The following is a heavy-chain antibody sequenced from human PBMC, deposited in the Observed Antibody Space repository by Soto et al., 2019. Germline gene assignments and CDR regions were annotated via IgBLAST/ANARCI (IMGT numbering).Heavy chain of an antibody. CDR1: GGSIISYY. J-gene: IGHJ3*02. Sequence: TSETLSRTYTVSGGSIISYYGSWIRQPPGKGLEWIGYIYYSGSTNYNPSLKSRVTISVDTSKNQFSLKLSSVTAADTAVYYCARGLVITAYAFDIWGQGTMVTVSS. V-gene: IGHV4-59*01. CDR2: IYYSGST. D-gene: IGHD3-22*01. CDR3: ARGLVITAYAFDI.